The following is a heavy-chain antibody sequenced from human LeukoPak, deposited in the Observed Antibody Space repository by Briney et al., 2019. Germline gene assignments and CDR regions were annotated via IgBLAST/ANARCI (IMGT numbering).Heavy chain of an antibody. J-gene: IGHJ5*02. Sequence: PSQTLSLTCTVSGGSISSGGYYWSWIRQAPGKGLEWIGEINHSGSTNYNPSLKSRVTISVDTSKNQFSLKLSSVTAADTAVYYCARDGDYVWFDPWGQGTLVTVSS. CDR3: ARDGDYVWFDP. V-gene: IGHV4-30-2*01. D-gene: IGHD4-17*01. CDR2: INHSGST. CDR1: GGSISSGGYY.